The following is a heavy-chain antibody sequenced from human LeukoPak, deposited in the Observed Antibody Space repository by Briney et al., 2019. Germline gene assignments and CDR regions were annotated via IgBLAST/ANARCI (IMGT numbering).Heavy chain of an antibody. CDR1: GFTFSSYS. J-gene: IGHJ4*02. V-gene: IGHV3-21*01. CDR3: AKPFGPLGIESYYFDY. D-gene: IGHD7-27*01. Sequence: GSLRLSCAASGFTFSSYSMNWVRQAPGKGLEWVSSISSSSSYIYYADSVKGRFTISRDNAKNSLYLQMNSLRAEDTAVYYCAKPFGPLGIESYYFDYWGQGTLVTVSS. CDR2: ISSSSSYI.